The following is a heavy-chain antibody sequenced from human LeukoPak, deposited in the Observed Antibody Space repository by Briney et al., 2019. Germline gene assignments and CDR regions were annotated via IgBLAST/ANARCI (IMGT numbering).Heavy chain of an antibody. D-gene: IGHD2-21*01. Sequence: GASVKVSCKVSGYTLTELSMHWVRQAPGKGLEWMGGFDTEDGETIYAQKFQGRVTMTEDTSTDTAYMELSSLRSEDTAVYYCATGIMVGGDAFDIWGQGTMVTVSS. V-gene: IGHV1-24*01. CDR2: FDTEDGET. CDR1: GYTLTELS. CDR3: ATGIMVGGDAFDI. J-gene: IGHJ3*02.